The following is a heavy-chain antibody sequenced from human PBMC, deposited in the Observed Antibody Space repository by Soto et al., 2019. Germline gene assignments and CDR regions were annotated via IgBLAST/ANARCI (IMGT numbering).Heavy chain of an antibody. CDR2: INHSGST. CDR1: GGSFSGYY. J-gene: IGHJ6*02. V-gene: IGHV4-34*01. Sequence: LSLTCAVYGGSFSGYYWSWIRQPPGKGLEWIGEINHSGSTNYNPSIKSRVTISVDTSKNQFSLKLSSVTAADTAVYYCARSPPRSLYYYGMDVWGQGTTVTVSS. CDR3: ARSPPRSLYYYGMDV.